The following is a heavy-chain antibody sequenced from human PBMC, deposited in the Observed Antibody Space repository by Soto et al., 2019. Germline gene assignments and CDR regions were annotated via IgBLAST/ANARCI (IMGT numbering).Heavy chain of an antibody. D-gene: IGHD3-16*01. J-gene: IGHJ4*02. V-gene: IGHV3-23*01. CDR2: ISGSGAGT. CDR1: GFTFSTYA. Sequence: EMQLLESGGGLVQPGGSLRLSCAASGFTFSTYAMSWVRQAPGKGLEWVSAISGSGAGTYYADSVKGRFTISRDNSKNTLYLRMNSLRAEDTALYYCAKDHWGSYSGQGTLVTVSS. CDR3: AKDHWGSY.